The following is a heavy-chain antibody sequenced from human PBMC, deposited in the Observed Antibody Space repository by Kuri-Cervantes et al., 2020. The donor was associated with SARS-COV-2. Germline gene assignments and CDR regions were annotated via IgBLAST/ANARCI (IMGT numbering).Heavy chain of an antibody. J-gene: IGHJ4*02. D-gene: IGHD3-9*01. CDR2: ISWNSGSI. V-gene: IGHV3-9*01. Sequence: SLKISCAASGFTFDDYAMHWVRQAPGKGLEWVSGISWNSGSIGYADSVKGRFTISRDNAQNSLYLQMDSLRAEDTAVYYCAREGLDSYFDYWGQGTLVTVSS. CDR3: AREGLDSYFDY. CDR1: GFTFDDYA.